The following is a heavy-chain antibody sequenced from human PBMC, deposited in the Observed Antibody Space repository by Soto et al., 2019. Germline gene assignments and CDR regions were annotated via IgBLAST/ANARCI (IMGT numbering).Heavy chain of an antibody. CDR3: ARRGDYCGGDCYNYFDL. CDR2: IYYSGST. V-gene: IGHV4-39*01. CDR1: GGSISSSSYY. J-gene: IGHJ2*01. Sequence: QLQLQESGPGLVKPSETLSLTCTVSGGSISSSSYYWGWIRQPPGKGLEWIGSIYYSGSTYYNPSLKSRVTISVDTSKNQFSLKLSSVTAADTAVYYCARRGDYCGGDCYNYFDLWGRGTLVTVSS. D-gene: IGHD2-21*02.